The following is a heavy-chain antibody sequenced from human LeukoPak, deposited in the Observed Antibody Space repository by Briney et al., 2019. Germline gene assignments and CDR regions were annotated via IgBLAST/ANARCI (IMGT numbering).Heavy chain of an antibody. CDR1: GGSLSSYY. CDR2: IYYSGST. D-gene: IGHD3-22*01. Sequence: SETLSLTCTVSGGSLSSYYWSWIRQPPGKGLEWIGYIYYSGSTNYNPSLKSRVTISVDTSKNQFSLKLSSVTAADTAVYYCARAEYYYDSSGYYYLIDYWGQRTLVTVSS. J-gene: IGHJ4*02. CDR3: ARAEYYYDSSGYYYLIDY. V-gene: IGHV4-59*01.